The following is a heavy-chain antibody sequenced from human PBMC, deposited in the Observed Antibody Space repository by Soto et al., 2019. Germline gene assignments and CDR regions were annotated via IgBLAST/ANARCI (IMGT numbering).Heavy chain of an antibody. CDR3: VRDRRIYYSDPHDEFVASDYEV. CDR2: FIPIFRTL. J-gene: IGHJ3*01. CDR1: GGIFGSHG. D-gene: IGHD3-22*01. Sequence: QVQLIQSEAEVKKPGSSVRVSCTASGGIFGSHGFSWVRQAPGQRLEWVGGFIPIFRTLTYTEKFQARVRIAADESTNTVYLDLSRLTSDDTAGYYCVRDRRIYYSDPHDEFVASDYEVWGQGTMVSVSS. V-gene: IGHV1-69*01.